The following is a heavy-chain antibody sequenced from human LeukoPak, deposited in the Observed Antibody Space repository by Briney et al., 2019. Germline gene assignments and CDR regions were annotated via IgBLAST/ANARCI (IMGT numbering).Heavy chain of an antibody. J-gene: IGHJ5*02. V-gene: IGHV4-28*03. CDR2: IYYSGST. CDR1: GYSISSSNW. Sequence: SDTLSLTCAVSGYSISSSNWWGWIRQPPGKGLEWIGYIYYSGSTNYNPSLKSRVTMSVDTSKNQFSLKLNSVTAADTAVYYCARGGGVRTGSGWRPGNWFDPWGQGTLVIVSS. D-gene: IGHD6-19*01. CDR3: ARGGGVRTGSGWRPGNWFDP.